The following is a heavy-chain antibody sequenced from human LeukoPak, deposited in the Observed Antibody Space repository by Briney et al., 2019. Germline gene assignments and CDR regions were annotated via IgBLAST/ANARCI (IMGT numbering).Heavy chain of an antibody. J-gene: IGHJ5*02. D-gene: IGHD3-10*01. CDR2: IIPILGIA. V-gene: IGHV1-69*04. CDR1: GGTFSSYA. CDR3: ARGGSYYGSGKDWFDP. Sequence: SVTVSCKASGGTFSSYAISWVRQAPGQGLEWMGRIIPILGIANYAQKFQGRVTITADKSTSTAYMELSSLGSEDKAVYYCARGGSYYGSGKDWFDPWGQGTLVTVSS.